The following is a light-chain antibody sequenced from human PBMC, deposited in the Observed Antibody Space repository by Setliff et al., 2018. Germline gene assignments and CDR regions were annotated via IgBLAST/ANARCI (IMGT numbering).Light chain of an antibody. CDR3: NAYTSRSTYV. V-gene: IGLV2-14*03. Sequence: QSVLTQPASVSGSPGQSITISCSGTSSDVGSYDLVSWYQQHPGKAPKLIIYNVSGRPSGVSHRFSGSKSDNTASLTISGLQAEDEDDYYCNAYTSRSTYVFGSGTKVTVL. J-gene: IGLJ1*01. CDR1: SSDVGSYDL. CDR2: NVS.